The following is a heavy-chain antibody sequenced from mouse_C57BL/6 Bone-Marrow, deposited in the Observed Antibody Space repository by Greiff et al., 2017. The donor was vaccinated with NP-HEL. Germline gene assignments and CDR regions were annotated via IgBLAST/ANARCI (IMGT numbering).Heavy chain of an antibody. CDR1: GYTFTTYW. V-gene: IGHV1-50*01. CDR3: ARKAYYGRSYEFAY. CDR2: IDPSDSYT. D-gene: IGHD1-1*01. J-gene: IGHJ3*01. Sequence: QQSCKASGYTFTTYWMQWVKQRPGQGLEWIGEIDPSDSYTNYNQKFKGKATLTVDTSSSTANMQLSSLTSEDSAVYYGARKAYYGRSYEFAYWGQGTLVTVSA.